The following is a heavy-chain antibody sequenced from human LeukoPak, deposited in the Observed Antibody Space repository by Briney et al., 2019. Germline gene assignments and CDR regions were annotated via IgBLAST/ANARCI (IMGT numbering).Heavy chain of an antibody. CDR1: GGTFSSYA. Sequence: SVKVSCKASGGTFSSYAISWVRQAPGQGLEWMGGIIPISGTANYAQKFQGRVTITADESTSTAYMELSSLRSEDTAVYYCARVGEVVVAATRDYYYYYYMDVWGKGTTVTVSS. CDR3: ARVGEVVVAATRDYYYYYYMDV. CDR2: IIPISGTA. J-gene: IGHJ6*03. D-gene: IGHD2-15*01. V-gene: IGHV1-69*01.